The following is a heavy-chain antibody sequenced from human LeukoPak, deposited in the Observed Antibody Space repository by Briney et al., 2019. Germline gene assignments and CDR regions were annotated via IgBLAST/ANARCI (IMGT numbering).Heavy chain of an antibody. CDR3: AKSPAVDAAFDI. D-gene: IGHD4-23*01. V-gene: IGHV3-23*01. J-gene: IGHJ3*02. CDR2: ISGSGGST. Sequence: GSLRLSCAAPGIPFWNFAVEWGRQAPGEGLERVYAISGSGGSTYYADSVKGRFTISRDNSKNTLYLQLTSLTAEDTAVYYCAKSPAVDAAFDIWGQGTMVTVSS. CDR1: GIPFWNFA.